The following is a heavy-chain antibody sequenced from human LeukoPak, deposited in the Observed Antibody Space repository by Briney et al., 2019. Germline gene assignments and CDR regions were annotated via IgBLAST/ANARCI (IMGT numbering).Heavy chain of an antibody. V-gene: IGHV3-23*01. J-gene: IGHJ6*03. CDR2: IVDTGDGT. D-gene: IGHD4/OR15-4a*01. CDR3: AKERGHPLPNYHMDV. Sequence: SGGSLTLSCAASGFTFSSYAMSWVRQAPGKGLGWVSTIVDTGDGTFYADSVRGRFTISRDSSKNTLYLQMNSLRADDTAVYYCAKERGHPLPNYHMDVWGKGTTVTVSS. CDR1: GFTFSSYA.